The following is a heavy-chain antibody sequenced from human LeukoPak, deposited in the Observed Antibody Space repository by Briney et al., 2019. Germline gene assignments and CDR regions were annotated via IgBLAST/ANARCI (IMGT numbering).Heavy chain of an antibody. D-gene: IGHD3-3*01. J-gene: IGHJ4*02. CDR1: GGSISTSNW. CDR3: ARLVETPRAFDS. Sequence: RPSETLSLTCAVSGGSISTSNWWSWVRQPPGKGLEWIGYIYYSGSTYYNPSLKSRVTISVDTSKNQFSLKLNSVTAADAAVYYCARLVETPRAFDSWGPGILVTVSS. CDR2: IYYSGST. V-gene: IGHV4-30-4*01.